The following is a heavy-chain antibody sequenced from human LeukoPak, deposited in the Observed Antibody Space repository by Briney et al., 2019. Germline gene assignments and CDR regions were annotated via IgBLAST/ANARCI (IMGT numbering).Heavy chain of an antibody. Sequence: GGSLRLSCAASGFTFNKYEMNWVRQAPGKGLEWVSYISSSGSTIYYADSVKGRFTISRDNAKNSLSLQMNSLRAEDTAVYYCARHPFGDYEFWFDYWGQGTMVTVSS. J-gene: IGHJ3*01. CDR3: ARHPFGDYEFWFDY. CDR1: GFTFNKYE. CDR2: ISSSGSTI. D-gene: IGHD4-17*01. V-gene: IGHV3-48*03.